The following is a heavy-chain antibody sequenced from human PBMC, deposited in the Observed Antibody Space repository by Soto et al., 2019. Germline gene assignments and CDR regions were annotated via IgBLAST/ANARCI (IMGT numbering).Heavy chain of an antibody. J-gene: IGHJ4*02. CDR2: INAGNDNT. CDR3: ARDRRPYSSSWLDAFFVY. Sequence: GASVKVSSKASGYTFTSYAMHWVRQAPGQRLEWMGWINAGNDNTKYSQKFQGRVTITRDTSASTAYMELSSLTSEDTAVYYCARDRRPYSSSWLDAFFVYWGQGTLVTVSS. V-gene: IGHV1-3*01. D-gene: IGHD6-13*01. CDR1: GYTFTSYA.